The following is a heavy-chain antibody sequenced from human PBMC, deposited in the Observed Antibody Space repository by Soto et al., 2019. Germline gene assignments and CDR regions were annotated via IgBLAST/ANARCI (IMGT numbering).Heavy chain of an antibody. V-gene: IGHV4-59*02. CDR1: GASVSSYY. CDR2: IWYSGSS. D-gene: IGHD3-10*01. J-gene: IGHJ4*02. CDR3: ASYVLGTYPFFDQ. Sequence: SETLSLTCAVSGASVSSYYWNWIRQPPGKGLEWIGYIWYSGSSNYNPSLKSRVTISLDTSQNQFSLKLTSVTAADTAVYYCASYVLGTYPFFDQWGRGTLVTVSS.